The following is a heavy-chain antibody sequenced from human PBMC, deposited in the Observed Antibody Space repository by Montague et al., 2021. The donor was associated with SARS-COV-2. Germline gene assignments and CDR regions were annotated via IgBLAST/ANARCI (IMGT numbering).Heavy chain of an antibody. CDR1: DASFSDYS. V-gene: IGHV4-34*01. J-gene: IGHJ4*02. CDR3: ARGRQQINMVGVVVTGAEYYFDV. CDR2: INHRGST. D-gene: IGHD3-22*01. Sequence: SETLSLTCAVYDASFSDYSWTWIRQPPGKGLEWIGEINHRGSTNYSPSLKSRLTISVDTSKDQFSLKMTSVTAADTAVYYCARGRQQINMVGVVVTGAEYYFDVWGQGTLVAVSS.